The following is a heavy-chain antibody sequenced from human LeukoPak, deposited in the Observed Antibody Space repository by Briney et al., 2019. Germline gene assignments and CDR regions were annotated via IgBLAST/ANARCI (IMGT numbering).Heavy chain of an antibody. CDR2: IRNDGSDK. D-gene: IGHD2-15*01. CDR3: ATDGSWSAVS. V-gene: IGHV3-30*02. CDR1: GFTFRKYG. J-gene: IGHJ5*02. Sequence: GRSLRLACRTSGFTFRKYGFHCVRQAPSKWLEWVTFIRNDGSDKYYADSVRGRFTISRDNSKSTVYLQMNSLRFEHTAVYFCATDGSWSAVSWGQGTLVIVSS.